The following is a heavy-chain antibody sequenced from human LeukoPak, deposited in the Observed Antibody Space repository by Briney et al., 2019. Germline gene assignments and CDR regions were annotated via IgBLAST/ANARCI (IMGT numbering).Heavy chain of an antibody. CDR2: INPNSGGT. D-gene: IGHD6-13*01. CDR3: ASFPPMVQQLVKRRNWFDP. J-gene: IGHJ5*02. CDR1: GYTFTGYY. V-gene: IGHV1-2*02. Sequence: ASVKVSCKASGYTFTGYYMHWVRQAPGQGLEWMGWINPNSGGTNYAQKFQGRVTMTRDTSISTAYTELSRLRSDDTAVYYCASFPPMVQQLVKRRNWFDPWGQGTLVTVSS.